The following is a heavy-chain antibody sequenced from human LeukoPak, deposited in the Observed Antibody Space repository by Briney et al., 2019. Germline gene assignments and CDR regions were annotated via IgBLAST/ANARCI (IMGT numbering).Heavy chain of an antibody. V-gene: IGHV4-61*02. J-gene: IGHJ6*03. CDR3: ARDRNEGYRRYLVYYMDV. CDR1: GGSIRNGSFY. Sequence: SETLSLTRTVSGGSIRNGSFYWVWIRQPAGEGLEWFGRIYTSGSTNYNPSLKRRVTMSVDTSKNQFSLKLSYVTAADTAVYYCARDRNEGYRRYLVYYMDVWGKGTTVTISS. CDR2: IYTSGST. D-gene: IGHD3-16*02.